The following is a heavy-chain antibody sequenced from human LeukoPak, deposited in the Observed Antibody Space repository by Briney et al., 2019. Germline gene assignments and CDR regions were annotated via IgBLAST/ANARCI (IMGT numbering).Heavy chain of an antibody. CDR3: ARDLSGRNTIDN. J-gene: IGHJ4*02. CDR2: ISYDGSYK. D-gene: IGHD1-26*01. CDR1: GFTISSYG. V-gene: IGHV3-30*03. Sequence: GRSLRLSCAASGFTISSYGMHWVRQAPGKGLEWVAVISYDGSYKFYADSVKGRFTISRDSSKNTLYLQMNSLRGEDTAVYYCARDLSGRNTIDNWGQGTLVTVSS.